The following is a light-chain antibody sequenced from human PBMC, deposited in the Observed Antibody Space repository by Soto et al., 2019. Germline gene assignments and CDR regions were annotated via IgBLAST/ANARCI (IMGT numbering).Light chain of an antibody. CDR3: QQYNNWPPIT. Sequence: EIVLTQSPGTLSLSPGERATLSCRASQSVSNSYLAWYQQKPGQAPRLLIYGASGRATGIPDRFSGSGSRTDFTLIISSLQSEDFAVYYCQQYNNWPPITFGQGTRLEIK. CDR1: QSVSNSY. J-gene: IGKJ5*01. CDR2: GAS. V-gene: IGKV3-20*01.